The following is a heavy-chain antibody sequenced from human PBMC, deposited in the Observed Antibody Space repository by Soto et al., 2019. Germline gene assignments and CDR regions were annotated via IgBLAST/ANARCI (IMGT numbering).Heavy chain of an antibody. CDR3: AKDTGIAVAGTVHDGMDV. D-gene: IGHD6-19*01. CDR2: ISYDGSNK. Sequence: QVQLVESGGGVVQPGRSLRLSCAASGFTFSSYGMHWVRQAPGKGLEWEAVISYDGSNKYYADSVKGRFTISRDNSKNTLYLQMNSLRAEDTAVYYCAKDTGIAVAGTVHDGMDVWGQGTTVTVSS. V-gene: IGHV3-30*18. J-gene: IGHJ6*02. CDR1: GFTFSSYG.